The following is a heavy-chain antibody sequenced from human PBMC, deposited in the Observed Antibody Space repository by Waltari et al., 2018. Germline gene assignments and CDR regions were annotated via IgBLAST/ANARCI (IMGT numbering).Heavy chain of an antibody. Sequence: QVQLQESGPGLVKPSETLSLTCAVSGYSISSGYYWGCIRQPPGKGLEWIGSIYHSGSTYYNPSLKSRVTISVDTSKNQFSLKLSSVTAADTAVYYCAICLGATSSGAFDIWGQGTMVTVSS. J-gene: IGHJ3*02. CDR3: AICLGATSSGAFDI. CDR2: IYHSGST. D-gene: IGHD1-26*01. CDR1: GYSISSGYY. V-gene: IGHV4-38-2*01.